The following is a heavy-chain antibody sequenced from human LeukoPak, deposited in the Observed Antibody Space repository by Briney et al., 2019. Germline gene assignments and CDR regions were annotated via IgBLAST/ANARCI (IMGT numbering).Heavy chain of an antibody. CDR1: GFTFSDYY. D-gene: IGHD3-9*01. Sequence: GGSLRLSCAASGFTFSDYYMSWIRQAPGKGLEWVSYISSSGSTIYYADSVKGRFTISRDNAKNSLYLQMNSLRAEDTAVYYCAGVVFLTGYYRAPGYWGQGTLVTVSS. V-gene: IGHV3-11*01. CDR3: AGVVFLTGYYRAPGY. J-gene: IGHJ4*02. CDR2: ISSSGSTI.